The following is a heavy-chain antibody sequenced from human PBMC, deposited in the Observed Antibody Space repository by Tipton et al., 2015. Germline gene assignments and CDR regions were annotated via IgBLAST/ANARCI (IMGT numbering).Heavy chain of an antibody. CDR1: GFSFSDYD. J-gene: IGHJ4*02. V-gene: IGHV3-21*01. D-gene: IGHD3-10*01. CDR2: FSRTGAYI. Sequence: GSRLSCAASGFSFSDYDMNWVRQAPGKGLEWVSLFSRTGAYIYYADSVKGRFTISRDNAKSSLYLQMNSLRAEDSAIYYCARGRFGDLPYFDSWGQGTLVTVSS. CDR3: ARGRFGDLPYFDS.